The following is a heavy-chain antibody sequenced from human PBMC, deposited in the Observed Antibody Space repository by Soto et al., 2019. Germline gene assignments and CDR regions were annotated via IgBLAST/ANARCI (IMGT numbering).Heavy chain of an antibody. Sequence: EVQLVETGGGWIQPGGSLRLSCAASGLTVSTNYLSWVRQAPGKGLEWVSIIYSDGSTFYGCSLRGRFTISRDNSKNTLYLQMDSLRAEDAAVYYCARARDSTTGTRINTMDVWGQGTTVTVSS. CDR2: IYSDGST. CDR3: ARARDSTTGTRINTMDV. CDR1: GLTVSTNY. D-gene: IGHD4-4*01. J-gene: IGHJ6*02. V-gene: IGHV3-53*02.